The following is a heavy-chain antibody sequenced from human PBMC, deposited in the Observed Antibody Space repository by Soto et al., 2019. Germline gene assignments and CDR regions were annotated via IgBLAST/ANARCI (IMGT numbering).Heavy chain of an antibody. CDR1: GFTFSSYA. CDR3: AKLSRNYGSGSGYY. D-gene: IGHD3-10*01. J-gene: IGHJ4*02. CDR2: ISGSGGST. V-gene: IGHV3-23*01. Sequence: EVQLLESGGGLVQPGGSLRLSCAASGFTFSSYAMSWVRQAPGKGLEWVSAISGSGGSTYYADSVKGRFTISRDNSKNTLYLQMNSLRAEDTAVYYWAKLSRNYGSGSGYYWGQGTLVTVSS.